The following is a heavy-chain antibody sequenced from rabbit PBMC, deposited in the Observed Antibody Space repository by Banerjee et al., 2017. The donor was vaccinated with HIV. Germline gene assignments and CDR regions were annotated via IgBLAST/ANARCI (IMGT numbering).Heavy chain of an antibody. CDR2: IYTGDGST. D-gene: IGHD6-1*01. J-gene: IGHJ3*01. CDR1: GFSFSSSYY. Sequence: QEQLEESGGGLVQPEGSLTLTCTASGFSFSSSYYMCWVRQAPGKGLELIAYIYTGDGSTYYASWVNGRFTISKTSSTTVTLQMTSLTAADTATYLCARDRDATVPGYGYDLWGQGTLVTVS. CDR3: ARDRDATVPGYGYDL. V-gene: IGHV1S45*01.